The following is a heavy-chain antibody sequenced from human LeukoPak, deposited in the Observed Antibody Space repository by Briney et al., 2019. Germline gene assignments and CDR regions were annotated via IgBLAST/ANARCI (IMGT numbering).Heavy chain of an antibody. V-gene: IGHV3-30*02. CDR1: GFTFSSYG. J-gene: IGHJ4*02. D-gene: IGHD3-10*01. CDR2: IRYDGSNK. CDR3: AKDGKFYGSGSHIDY. Sequence: PGGSLRLSCAASGFTFSSYGMHWVRQAPGKGLEWVAFIRYDGSNKYYADSVKGRFTISRDNSKNTLYLQMNSLRAEDTAVYYCAKDGKFYGSGSHIDYWGQGTLVTVSS.